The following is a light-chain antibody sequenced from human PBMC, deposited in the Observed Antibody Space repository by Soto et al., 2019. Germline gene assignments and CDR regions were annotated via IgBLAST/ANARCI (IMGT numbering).Light chain of an antibody. J-gene: IGLJ2*01. Sequence: QSVLTQPPSVSASPGQTVTISCSGSSSNIGNNYVSWYQQFPGTAPELLIDENNERPSGTPDRFSGSQSGTSATLGITGLQTGDEADYYCGTWDSSLSAVFGGGTKLTVL. CDR1: SSNIGNNY. CDR3: GTWDSSLSAV. CDR2: ENN. V-gene: IGLV1-51*01.